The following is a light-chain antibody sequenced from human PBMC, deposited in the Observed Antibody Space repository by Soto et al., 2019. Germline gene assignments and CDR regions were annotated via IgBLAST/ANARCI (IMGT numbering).Light chain of an antibody. CDR3: RSYTSRSNTLYV. CDR1: SSDVGGYNY. CDR2: EVS. Sequence: QSVLTQPASVSGSPGQSITISCTGTSSDVGGYNYVSWYQQHPGKAPKLMIYEVSNRPSGVSNRFSGSKSGNTASLTISGLQAEDEDDYYCRSYTSRSNTLYVFGTGTKLTVL. J-gene: IGLJ1*01. V-gene: IGLV2-14*01.